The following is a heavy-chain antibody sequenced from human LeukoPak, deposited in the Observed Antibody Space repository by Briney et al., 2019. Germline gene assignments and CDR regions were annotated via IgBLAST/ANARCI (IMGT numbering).Heavy chain of an antibody. Sequence: SETLSLTCTVSGGSISSGRYYRSWIRQPAGKGLEWIGRIYTSGSTNYNPSLKSRVTISVDTSKNQFSLKLSSVTAADTAVYYCARDYYDSSVWGQGTMVTVSS. CDR2: IYTSGST. V-gene: IGHV4-61*02. J-gene: IGHJ3*01. CDR3: ARDYYDSSV. D-gene: IGHD3-22*01. CDR1: GGSISSGRYY.